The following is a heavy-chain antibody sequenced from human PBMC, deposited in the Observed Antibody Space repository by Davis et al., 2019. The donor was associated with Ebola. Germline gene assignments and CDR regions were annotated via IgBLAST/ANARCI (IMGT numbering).Heavy chain of an antibody. D-gene: IGHD2-2*02. V-gene: IGHV3-23*01. Sequence: GESLKISCAASGFTFSSYWMSWVRQAPGKGLEWVSAISGSGGSTYYADSVKGRFTISRDNSKNTLYLQMNSLRAEDTAVYYCAREGVVVPAAIPEWGWFDPWGQGTLVTVSS. CDR1: GFTFSSYW. CDR3: AREGVVVPAAIPEWGWFDP. J-gene: IGHJ5*02. CDR2: ISGSGGST.